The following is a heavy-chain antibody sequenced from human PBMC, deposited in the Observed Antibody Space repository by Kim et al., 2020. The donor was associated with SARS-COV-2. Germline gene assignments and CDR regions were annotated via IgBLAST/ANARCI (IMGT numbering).Heavy chain of an antibody. CDR3: ARRTEAGGYFDF. J-gene: IGHJ4*02. D-gene: IGHD2-15*01. Sequence: PYYNPPLKSRVTISVDTSRNQFSLTLASVTAADAAVYYCARRTEAGGYFDFWGQGSPVTVAS. CDR2: P. V-gene: IGHV4-39*01.